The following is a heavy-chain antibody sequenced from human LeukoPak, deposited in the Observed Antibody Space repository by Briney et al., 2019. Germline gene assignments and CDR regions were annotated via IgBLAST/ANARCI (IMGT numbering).Heavy chain of an antibody. CDR2: ISGSGDST. CDR1: GFTFSSYA. J-gene: IGHJ4*02. V-gene: IGHV3-23*01. Sequence: GGSLRLSCAASGFTFSSYAMSWVRQAPGKGLEWVSSISGSGDSTYYADSVKGRFTISRDNSVNTLYLQMNSLRAEDTAVYYCAKSSSMTMVRGANDYWGQGTLVTVSS. D-gene: IGHD3-10*01. CDR3: AKSSSMTMVRGANDY.